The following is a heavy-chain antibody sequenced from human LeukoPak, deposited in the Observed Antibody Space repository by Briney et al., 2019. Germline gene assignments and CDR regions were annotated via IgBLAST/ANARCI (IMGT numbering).Heavy chain of an antibody. CDR2: ISWNSGSI. CDR1: GFTFDDYA. V-gene: IGHV3-9*01. Sequence: GGSLRLSCAASGFTFDDYAMHWVRQAPGKGLEWVSGISWNSGSIGYADSVKGRFTISRDSAKNSLYLQMNSLRAEDTALYYCAKDILTGYDRGAFDPWGQGTLVTVSS. CDR3: AKDILTGYDRGAFDP. D-gene: IGHD3-22*01. J-gene: IGHJ5*02.